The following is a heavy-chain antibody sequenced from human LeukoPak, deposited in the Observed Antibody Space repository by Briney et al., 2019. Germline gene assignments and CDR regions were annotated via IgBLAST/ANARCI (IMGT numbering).Heavy chain of an antibody. J-gene: IGHJ4*02. Sequence: ASVKVSCKASGYTFTSYDINWVRQATGQGLEWMGWINPNSGGTNYAQKFQGWVTMTRDTSISTAYMELSRLRSDDTAVYYCARSKGIANPSDYWGQGTLVTVSS. CDR3: ARSKGIANPSDY. CDR1: GYTFTSYD. CDR2: INPNSGGT. D-gene: IGHD6-13*01. V-gene: IGHV1-2*04.